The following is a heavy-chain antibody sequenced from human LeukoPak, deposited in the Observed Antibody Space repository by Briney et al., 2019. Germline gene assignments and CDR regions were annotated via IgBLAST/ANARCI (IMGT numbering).Heavy chain of an antibody. J-gene: IGHJ6*02. Sequence: GGSLRLSCAASGFTFSSYEMNWVRQAPGKGLEWVSYISSSGSTIYYADSVKGRFTISRDNAKSSLYLQMNSLRAEDTAVYYCARDPYGMDVWGQGTTVTVSS. CDR3: ARDPYGMDV. CDR2: ISSSGSTI. V-gene: IGHV3-48*03. CDR1: GFTFSSYE.